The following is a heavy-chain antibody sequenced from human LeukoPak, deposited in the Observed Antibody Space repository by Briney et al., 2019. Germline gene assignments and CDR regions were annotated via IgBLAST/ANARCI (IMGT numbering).Heavy chain of an antibody. V-gene: IGHV3-23*01. CDR3: ARDQDSSSWYFYYYYGMDV. CDR2: ISDSGGST. J-gene: IGHJ6*02. Sequence: PGGSLRLSCAASGFTFSRNAMSWVRQAPGKGLEWVSAISDSGGSTYYADSVKGRFTISRDNAKNSLYLQMNSLRAEDTAVYYCARDQDSSSWYFYYYYGMDVWGQGTTVTVSS. CDR1: GFTFSRNA. D-gene: IGHD6-13*01.